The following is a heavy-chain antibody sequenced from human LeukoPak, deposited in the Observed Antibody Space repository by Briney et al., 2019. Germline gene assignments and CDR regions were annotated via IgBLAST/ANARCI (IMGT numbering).Heavy chain of an antibody. V-gene: IGHV4-34*01. J-gene: IGHJ4*02. CDR2: INHSGST. CDR3: ARGGRGVIIRRHFDY. Sequence: SETLSLTCAVYGGSFSGYYWSWIRQPPGKGLEWIGEINHSGSTNYNPSLKSRVTISVDTSKNQFSLKLSSVTAADTAVYYCARGGRGVIIRRHFDYWGQGTLVTVSS. D-gene: IGHD3-10*01. CDR1: GGSFSGYY.